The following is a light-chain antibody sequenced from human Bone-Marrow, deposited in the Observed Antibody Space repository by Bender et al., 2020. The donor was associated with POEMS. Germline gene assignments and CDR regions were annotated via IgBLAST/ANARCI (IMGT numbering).Light chain of an antibody. Sequence: QSVLTQPPSVSGTPGQRVTISCSGSGSNIGGYPVNWYQQLPGTAPGLLIYTNSERPSGVPDRFSGSKSGTSASLAITGLQSDDEAIYFCVAWDASLNGWVFGGGTKLTVL. J-gene: IGLJ3*02. CDR1: GSNIGGYP. CDR3: VAWDASLNGWV. V-gene: IGLV1-44*01. CDR2: TNS.